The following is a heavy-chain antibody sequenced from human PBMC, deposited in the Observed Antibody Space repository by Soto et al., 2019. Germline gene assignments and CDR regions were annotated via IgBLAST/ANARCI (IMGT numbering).Heavy chain of an antibody. CDR2: INPSGGST. V-gene: IGHV1-46*01. D-gene: IGHD4-17*01. CDR1: GYTFTSYY. Sequence: ASVKVSCKASGYTFTSYYMHWVRQAPGQGLEWTVIINPSGGSTSYAQKHQGRIILARYTPTSTVYVGLSVLRSEATVVYCCARDFPDYGDYYFDYWGQGTMVTVPS. CDR3: ARDFPDYGDYYFDY. J-gene: IGHJ4*02.